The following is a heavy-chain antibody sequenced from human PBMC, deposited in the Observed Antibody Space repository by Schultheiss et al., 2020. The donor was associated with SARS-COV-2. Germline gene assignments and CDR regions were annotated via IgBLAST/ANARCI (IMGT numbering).Heavy chain of an antibody. CDR3: ARGRIAAAAY. V-gene: IGHV1-8*02. Sequence: ASVKVSCKASGGTFSSYAISWVRQAPGQGLEWMGWISAYNGNTNYAQKLQGRVTMTRNTSISTAYMELSSLRSEDTAVYYCARGRIAAAAYWGQGTLVTVSS. CDR1: GGTFSSYA. D-gene: IGHD6-13*01. J-gene: IGHJ4*02. CDR2: ISAYNGNT.